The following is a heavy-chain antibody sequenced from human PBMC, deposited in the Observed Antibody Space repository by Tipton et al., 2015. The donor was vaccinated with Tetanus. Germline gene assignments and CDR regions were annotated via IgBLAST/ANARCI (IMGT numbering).Heavy chain of an antibody. J-gene: IGHJ4*02. V-gene: IGHV4-59*08. Sequence: TLSLTCTVSGGSISSYCWSWIRQPPGKGLEWIGYIYSSGSTNYNPSLRSRVTISQDTSMNQFSLSLSSVIAADTAVYYCARGVSRDWNGHYFDYWGQGALVTVSS. D-gene: IGHD1-1*01. CDR2: IYSSGST. CDR3: ARGVSRDWNGHYFDY. CDR1: GGSISSYC.